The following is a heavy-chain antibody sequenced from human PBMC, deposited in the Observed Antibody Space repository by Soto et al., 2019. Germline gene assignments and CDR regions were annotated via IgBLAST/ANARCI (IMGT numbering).Heavy chain of an antibody. CDR2: IYFSGST. D-gene: IGHD4-17*01. Sequence: PSETLSLTCTVSGGSINNYYWSWIRQPPGKGLECIGYIYFSGSTNYSPSLKSRVTISVDRSKNQFSLKLSSVTAADTAVYYCARAHYGDYGYGMDVWGQGTTVTVSS. J-gene: IGHJ6*02. CDR3: ARAHYGDYGYGMDV. CDR1: GGSINNYY. V-gene: IGHV4-59*12.